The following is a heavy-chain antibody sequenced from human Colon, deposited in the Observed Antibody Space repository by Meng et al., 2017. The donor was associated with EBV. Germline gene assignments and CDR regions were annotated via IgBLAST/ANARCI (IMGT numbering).Heavy chain of an antibody. CDR3: SRDLAGPYDD. V-gene: IGHV3-23*01. CDR2: ISGNAAGT. J-gene: IGHJ4*02. CDR1: GFNFSSYA. Sequence: EVQRLESGGGLVQPGGSLTLSCAASGFNFSSYAMTWVRQAPGKGLEWVSGISGNAAGTFYADSVKGRFTIFRDNTKNTLYLQMNSLRADDTAVYFCSRDLAGPYDDWGQGTLVTVSS. D-gene: IGHD1-14*01.